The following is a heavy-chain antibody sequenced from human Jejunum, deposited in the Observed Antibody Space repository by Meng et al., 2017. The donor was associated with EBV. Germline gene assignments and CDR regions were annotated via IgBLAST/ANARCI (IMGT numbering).Heavy chain of an antibody. V-gene: IGHV3-74*01. J-gene: IGHJ4*02. Sequence: QLVESGGGLIQPGGSLRLSCAASGFTLSGFWMYWVRQVPGKGLVWISRINGDGSRTTYADSVKDRFTISRDNAKNTLYLQMNSLRAEDTAVYYCAKDRNYYIDYWGQGTLVTVSS. CDR2: INGDGSRT. CDR3: AKDRNYYIDY. CDR1: GFTLSGFW.